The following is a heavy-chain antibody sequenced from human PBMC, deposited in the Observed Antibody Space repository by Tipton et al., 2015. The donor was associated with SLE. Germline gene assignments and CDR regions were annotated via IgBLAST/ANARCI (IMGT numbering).Heavy chain of an antibody. CDR1: GDPISSRTYY. D-gene: IGHD3-9*01. CDR3: ARDFDWGLIGD. V-gene: IGHV4-39*07. J-gene: IGHJ4*02. CDR2: MYYSGYT. Sequence: TLSLTCIVSGDPISSRTYYWGWIRQPPGKGLEWIGHMYYSGYTYYNPSLESRVTISVDTSKNHLSLKRSSVTAADTAVYYCARDFDWGLIGDWGQGTLVTVCS.